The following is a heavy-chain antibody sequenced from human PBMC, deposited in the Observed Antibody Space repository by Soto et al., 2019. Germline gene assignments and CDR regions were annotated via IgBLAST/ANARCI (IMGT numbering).Heavy chain of an antibody. CDR1: GFTFKTFA. J-gene: IGHJ4*02. V-gene: IGHV3-23*01. D-gene: IGHD3-3*01. CDR3: AKTDRITIFGVVKGPFDY. Sequence: PGGSLRLSCVTSGFTFKTFAMSWVRQAPGKGLEWVSAISGSGGSTYYADSVKGRFTISRDNSKNTLYLQMNSLRAEDTAVYYCAKTDRITIFGVVKGPFDYWGQGTLVTVSS. CDR2: ISGSGGST.